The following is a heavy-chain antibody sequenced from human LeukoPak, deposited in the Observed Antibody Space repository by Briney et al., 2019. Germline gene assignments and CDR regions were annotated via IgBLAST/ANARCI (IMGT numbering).Heavy chain of an antibody. CDR1: GFTFSNAW. CDR2: IKSKTDGGTT. D-gene: IGHD1-26*01. Sequence: PGGSLRLSCAASGFTFSNAWMSWVRQAPGKGLEWVGRIKSKTDGGTTDYAAPVKGRFTISRDDSKNTLYLQMNSLKTEDTAVYYCTTGWGVGATGAFDIWGQGTMVTVSS. V-gene: IGHV3-15*01. CDR3: TTGWGVGATGAFDI. J-gene: IGHJ3*02.